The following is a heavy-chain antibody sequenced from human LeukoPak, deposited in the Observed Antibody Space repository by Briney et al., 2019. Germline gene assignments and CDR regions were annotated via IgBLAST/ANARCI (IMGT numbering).Heavy chain of an antibody. Sequence: GGTLRLSCAASGFTFNRYGMSWVRQAPGKGLEWVSAISGSGGSTFYADSVKGRFTISRDNSKNTLYLQMNSLRAEDTAVYYCVTAPYGDYYYYMDVWGKGTTVTISS. CDR1: GFTFNRYG. J-gene: IGHJ6*03. D-gene: IGHD4-17*01. V-gene: IGHV3-23*01. CDR3: VTAPYGDYYYYMDV. CDR2: ISGSGGST.